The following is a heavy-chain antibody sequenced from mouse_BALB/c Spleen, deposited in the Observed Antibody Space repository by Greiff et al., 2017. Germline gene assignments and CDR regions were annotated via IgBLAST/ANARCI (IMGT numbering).Heavy chain of an antibody. CDR1: GFTFSSYG. Sequence: EVKLMESGGDLVKPGGSLKLSCAASGFTFSSYGMSWVRQTPDKRLEWVATISSGGSYTYYPDSVKGRFTISRDNAKNTLYLQMSSLKSEDTAMYYCARRDQYAMDYWGQGTSVTVSS. V-gene: IGHV5-6*02. CDR3: ARRDQYAMDY. J-gene: IGHJ4*01. CDR2: ISSGGSYT.